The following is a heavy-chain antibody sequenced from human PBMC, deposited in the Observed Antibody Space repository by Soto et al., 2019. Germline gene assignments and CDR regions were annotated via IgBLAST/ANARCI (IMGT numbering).Heavy chain of an antibody. J-gene: IGHJ5*02. Sequence: QVQLQESGPGLVKPSQTLSLTCTVSGGSISSGGYYWSWIRQHPGKGLEWIGYIYYSGSTYYNPSLKSRVTISVDTSKNQFSLKLSSVTAADTVVYYCARYGRSSGSWFDPWGQGTLVTVSS. CDR1: GGSISSGGYY. CDR3: ARYGRSSGSWFDP. CDR2: IYYSGST. D-gene: IGHD6-19*01. V-gene: IGHV4-31*03.